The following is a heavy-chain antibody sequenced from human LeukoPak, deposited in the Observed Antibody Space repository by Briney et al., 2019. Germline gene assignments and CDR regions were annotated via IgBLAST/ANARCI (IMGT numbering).Heavy chain of an antibody. J-gene: IGHJ6*02. CDR2: MNPNSGNT. CDR1: GYTFTSYD. Sequence: ASVKVSCKASGYTFTSYDINWVRQATGQGLEWMGWMNPNSGNTGYAQKFQGRVTMTRNTSISTAYMELSSLRSEDTAVYCCARGAEYLGYSTNYYYYGMDVWGQGTTVTVSS. V-gene: IGHV1-8*01. D-gene: IGHD2-21*01. CDR3: ARGAEYLGYSTNYYYYGMDV.